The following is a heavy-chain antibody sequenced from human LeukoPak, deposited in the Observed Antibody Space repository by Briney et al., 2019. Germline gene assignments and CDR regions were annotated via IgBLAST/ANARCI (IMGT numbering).Heavy chain of an antibody. CDR3: ARAYSSSWYFNWFDP. J-gene: IGHJ5*02. CDR2: IYHSGNT. CDR1: DYSISSGYY. V-gene: IGHV4-38-2*02. D-gene: IGHD6-13*01. Sequence: SETLSLTCTVSDYSISSGYYWGWIRQPPGQGLEWIGSIYHSGNTNYNPSLESRVTMSVDTSRTQFSLKLSSVTAADTAVYFCARAYSSSWYFNWFDPWGQGTLVTVSS.